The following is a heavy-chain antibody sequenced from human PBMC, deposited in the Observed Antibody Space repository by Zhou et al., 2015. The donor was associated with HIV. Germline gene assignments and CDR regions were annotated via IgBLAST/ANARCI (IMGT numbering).Heavy chain of an antibody. D-gene: IGHD1-1*01. CDR2: INPSSGTT. V-gene: IGHV1-46*01. CDR3: ARIIGHWTSACDY. CDR1: GYTFTTHS. J-gene: IGHJ4*02. Sequence: QVQLVQSGAEVKRPGASVTLSCKTTGYTFTTHSIQWVRQVPGQGLEWMGVINPSSGTTSYAQKFRDRVTMSRDTSTNTFYLELTSLKSDDTAVFYCARIIGHWTSACDYWGQGTLVVVSS.